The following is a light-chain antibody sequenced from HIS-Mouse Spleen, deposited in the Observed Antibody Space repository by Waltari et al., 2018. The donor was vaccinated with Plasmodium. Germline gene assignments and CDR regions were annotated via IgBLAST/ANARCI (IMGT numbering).Light chain of an antibody. J-gene: IGKJ2*03. Sequence: DMHVTQSPSTLSASVGDRVTITCRASQSISSWLAWYQQKPGKAPKLLIYKASSLESGVPSRFSGSGSGTEFTLTISSLQPDDFATYYCRVFYSYEVCFGEGT. CDR3: RVFYSYEVC. CDR1: QSISSW. V-gene: IGKV1-5*03. CDR2: KAS.